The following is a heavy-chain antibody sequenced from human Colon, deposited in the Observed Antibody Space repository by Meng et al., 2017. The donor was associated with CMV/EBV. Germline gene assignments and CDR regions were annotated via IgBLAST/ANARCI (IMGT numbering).Heavy chain of an antibody. V-gene: IGHV3-21*01. CDR3: ARKDYYYSGMDV. CDR1: GFAFSSQV. J-gene: IGHJ6*02. Sequence: GESLKISCAASGFAFSSQVMNWVRQAPGKGLEWVSSISGSGGLTYYADSVKGRFTISRDNAKNSLYLQMSSLRAEDTAIYYCARKDYYYSGMDVWGQGTTVTVSS. CDR2: ISGSGGLT. D-gene: IGHD2-15*01.